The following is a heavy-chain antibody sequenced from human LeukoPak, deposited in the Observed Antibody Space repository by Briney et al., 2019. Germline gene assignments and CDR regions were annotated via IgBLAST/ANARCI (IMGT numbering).Heavy chain of an antibody. J-gene: IGHJ4*02. CDR3: AKDSPFSIFRANTEFDY. Sequence: GGSLRLSFAASGFTFSSYGMSWVRQAPGKGLDGFSAIIGSGGSTYYADSVKGRFTISRDNSKNTLYLQMNSLRAEDTAVYYCAKDSPFSIFRANTEFDYWGQGTLVTVSS. CDR2: IIGSGGST. V-gene: IGHV3-23*01. CDR1: GFTFSSYG. D-gene: IGHD3-3*02.